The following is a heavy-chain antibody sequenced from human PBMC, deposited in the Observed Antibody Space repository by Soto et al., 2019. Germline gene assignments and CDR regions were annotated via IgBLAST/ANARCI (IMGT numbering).Heavy chain of an antibody. D-gene: IGHD2-15*01. CDR2: ISSNGGST. V-gene: IGHV3-64*01. CDR3: AIQGSGSYYFAY. J-gene: IGHJ4*02. Sequence: EVQLVESGGGLVQPGGSLRLSCAASGFPFSSYAMHWVRQAPGKGLEYVSAISSNGGSTYYANSVKGRFTISRDNSKKTLYLQMGSLRAEDMAVYYCAIQGSGSYYFAYWGQGTLVTVSS. CDR1: GFPFSSYA.